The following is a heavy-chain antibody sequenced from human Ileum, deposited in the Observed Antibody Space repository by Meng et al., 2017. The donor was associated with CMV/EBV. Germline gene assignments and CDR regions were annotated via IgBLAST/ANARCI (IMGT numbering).Heavy chain of an antibody. V-gene: IGHV3-74*03. CDR3: ARGPSGGHYYVGDY. CDR2: LNSDGRTP. J-gene: IGHJ4*02. Sequence: SGFTFSSYWMHWVRQLPGKGLVWVARLNSDGRTPTYADSVKGRFTISRDNAKKTLYLQMNSLRVEDTAVYYCARGPSGGHYYVGDYWGRGTLVTVSS. D-gene: IGHD1-26*01. CDR1: GFTFSSYW.